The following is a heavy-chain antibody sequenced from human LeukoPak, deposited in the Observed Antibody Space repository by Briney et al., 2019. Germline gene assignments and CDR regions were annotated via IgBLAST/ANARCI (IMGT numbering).Heavy chain of an antibody. J-gene: IGHJ4*02. V-gene: IGHV3-21*01. CDR3: ARDLSSGMPGGFDY. CDR2: ISSGSDYL. D-gene: IGHD2-2*01. Sequence: PGGSLRLSCVPSGFTYRRYRMNWVRQAPGKGLEWVSTISSGSDYLYHADSVRGRFTISRDNAGNSLFLQMNDLRAEDTALYYCARDLSSGMPGGFDYWGQGIVVTVSS. CDR1: GFTYRRYR.